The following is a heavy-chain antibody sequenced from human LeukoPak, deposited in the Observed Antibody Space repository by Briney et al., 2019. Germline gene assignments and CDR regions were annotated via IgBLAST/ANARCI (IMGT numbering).Heavy chain of an antibody. V-gene: IGHV1-18*04. J-gene: IGHJ4*02. Sequence: ASVKVSCKASGYTFTSYGISWVRQAPGQGLEWMGWISAYNGNTNYAQKLQGRVTMTTDTSTSTAYMELRSLRSDDTAVYYCARGSYGDYECEFNVYWGQGTLVTVSS. CDR1: GYTFTSYG. D-gene: IGHD4-17*01. CDR2: ISAYNGNT. CDR3: ARGSYGDYECEFNVY.